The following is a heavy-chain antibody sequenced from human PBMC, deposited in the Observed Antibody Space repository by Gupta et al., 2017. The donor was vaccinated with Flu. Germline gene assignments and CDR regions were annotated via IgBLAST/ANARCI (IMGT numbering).Heavy chain of an antibody. D-gene: IGHD6-19*01. J-gene: IGHJ4*02. CDR1: GFTVSSNY. CDR2: IYSGGST. CDR3: AREALAVAGTEEYYFDY. V-gene: IGHV3-66*02. Sequence: EVQLVESGGGLVQPGGSLILSCAASGFTVSSNYMSWVRKAPGKGLEWVSVIYSGGSTYYADSVKGRFTITRDNSKNTLYLQMNSLRAEDTAVYYCAREALAVAGTEEYYFDYWGQGTLVTVSS.